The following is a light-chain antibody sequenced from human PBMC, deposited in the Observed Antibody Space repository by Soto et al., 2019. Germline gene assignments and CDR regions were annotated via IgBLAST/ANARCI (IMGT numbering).Light chain of an antibody. Sequence: DIQMTQCTSSLSASVGDRVTITCQASEDISNSLNWYQHKPGKAPKLLIYDASNLETGVPSRFSGSGSGTDFTFTISSLQPEDVATYYCQQYEHWITFGQGTRLEIK. CDR1: EDISNS. J-gene: IGKJ5*01. CDR3: QQYEHWIT. V-gene: IGKV1-33*01. CDR2: DAS.